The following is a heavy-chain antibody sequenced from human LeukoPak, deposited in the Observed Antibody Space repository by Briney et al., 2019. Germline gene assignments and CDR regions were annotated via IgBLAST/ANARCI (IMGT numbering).Heavy chain of an antibody. Sequence: ASVKVSCKASGYTFTGYYMHWVRQAPGQGLEWMGWISAYNGNTNYAQKLQGRVTMTTDTSTSTAYMELRSLRSDDTAVYYCARDHGDYYYYMDVWGKGTTVTVSS. CDR1: GYTFTGYY. J-gene: IGHJ6*03. D-gene: IGHD4-17*01. CDR3: ARDHGDYYYYMDV. CDR2: ISAYNGNT. V-gene: IGHV1-18*04.